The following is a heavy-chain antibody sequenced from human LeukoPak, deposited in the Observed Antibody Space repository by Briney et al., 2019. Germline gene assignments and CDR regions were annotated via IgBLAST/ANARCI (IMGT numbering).Heavy chain of an antibody. CDR1: GGTFSSYA. Sequence: SVKVSCKASGGTFSSYAISWVRQAPGQGLEWMGGIIPIFGTANYAQKFQGRVTITADESTSTAYMELSSLRSDDTAVYYCARVPLGYFAVGHRQFDYWGQGTLVTVSS. J-gene: IGHJ4*02. CDR2: IIPIFGTA. CDR3: ARVPLGYFAVGHRQFDY. D-gene: IGHD3-9*01. V-gene: IGHV1-69*13.